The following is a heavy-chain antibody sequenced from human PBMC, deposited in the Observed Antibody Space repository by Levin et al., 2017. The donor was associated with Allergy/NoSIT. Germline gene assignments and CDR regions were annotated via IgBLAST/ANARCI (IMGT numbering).Heavy chain of an antibody. CDR1: GGSFSGYY. D-gene: IGHD1-26*01. J-gene: IGHJ4*02. CDR3: ASLGIVGATTSGSYFDY. V-gene: IGHV4-34*01. CDR2: INQSGST. Sequence: ESLKISCAVYGGSFSGYYWSWIRQPPGKGLEWIGEINQSGSTNYNPSLKSRVTISVDTSKNQFSLKLSSVTAADTAVYYCASLGIVGATTSGSYFDYWGQGTLVTVSS.